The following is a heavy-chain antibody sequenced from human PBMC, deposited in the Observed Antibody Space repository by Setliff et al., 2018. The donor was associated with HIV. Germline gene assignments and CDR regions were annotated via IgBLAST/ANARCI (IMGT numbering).Heavy chain of an antibody. CDR1: GFTFDDYT. J-gene: IGHJ3*02. D-gene: IGHD2-21*01. CDR2: ISWDGSST. Sequence: PGGSLRLSCGASGFTFDDYTMHWVRQVPGKGLEWLSSISWDGSSTYYADSVKGRFTISRDNSKESLYLQMNSLTTEDTALYYCAKLLGNGGNSDPFDIWGQGTTVTVSS. CDR3: AKLLGNGGNSDPFDI. V-gene: IGHV3-43*01.